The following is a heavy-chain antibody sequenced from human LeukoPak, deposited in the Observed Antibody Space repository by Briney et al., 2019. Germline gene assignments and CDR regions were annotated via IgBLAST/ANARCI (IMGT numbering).Heavy chain of an antibody. CDR3: AKDHYSSSSAWFDP. CDR2: ISGSGGST. V-gene: IGHV3-23*01. Sequence: GGSLRLSCAASGFTFSSYAMSWVRRAPGKGLEWVSAISGSGGSTYYADSVKGRFTISRDNSKNTLYLQMNSLRAEDTAVYYCAKDHYSSSSAWFDPWGQGTLVTVSS. D-gene: IGHD6-6*01. J-gene: IGHJ5*02. CDR1: GFTFSSYA.